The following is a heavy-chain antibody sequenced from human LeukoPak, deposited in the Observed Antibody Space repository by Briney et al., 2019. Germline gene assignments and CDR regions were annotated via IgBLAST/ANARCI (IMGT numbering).Heavy chain of an antibody. CDR1: GYTXTSYY. V-gene: IGHV1-46*01. D-gene: IGHD3-22*01. J-gene: IGHJ4*02. CDR3: ARVDYDSSGYGPSGY. Sequence: SVKVSXXASGYTXTSYYMHWVRQAPGQGLEWMGIINPSGGSTNYAQNFQGRVTMTRDTSTSTVYMELSSLRSEDTAVYYCARVDYDSSGYGPSGYWGQGTLVTVSS. CDR2: INPSGGST.